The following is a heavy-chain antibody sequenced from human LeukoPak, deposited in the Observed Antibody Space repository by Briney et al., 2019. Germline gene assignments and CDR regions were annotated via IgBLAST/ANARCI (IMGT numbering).Heavy chain of an antibody. J-gene: IGHJ5*02. Sequence: GRSLTLSCAASGFTFSSYAMHWVRQAPGKGLEWVAVIASDGRDKKYVVSVKGRFTISRDNSRNTLFLQMNSLRPQDTAVYYCAKDRAVESAIYHFVYGRQEHLLRLPWG. D-gene: IGHD5/OR15-5a*01. CDR1: GFTFSSYA. CDR3: AKDRAVESAIYHFVYGRQEHLLRLP. V-gene: IGHV3-30*18. CDR2: IASDGRDK.